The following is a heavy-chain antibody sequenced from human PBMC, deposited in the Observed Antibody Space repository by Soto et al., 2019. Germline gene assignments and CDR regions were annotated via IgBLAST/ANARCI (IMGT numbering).Heavy chain of an antibody. V-gene: IGHV3-23*01. D-gene: IGHD6-13*01. CDR2: ISGSGGST. J-gene: IGHJ6*02. Sequence: PGGFLRLSCAASGVTFISYAMSWVRQAPGKGLEWVSAISGSGGSTYYADSVKGRFTISRDNSKNTLYLQMNSLRAEDTAVYYCAKVGTAAAGTSYYGMDVWGQGTTVTVSS. CDR3: AKVGTAAAGTSYYGMDV. CDR1: GVTFISYA.